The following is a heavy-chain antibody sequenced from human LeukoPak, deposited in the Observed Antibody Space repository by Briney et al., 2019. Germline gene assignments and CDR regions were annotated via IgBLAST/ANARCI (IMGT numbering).Heavy chain of an antibody. D-gene: IGHD2-21*02. V-gene: IGHV1-18*01. CDR1: GYTFTSYG. Sequence: ASVKVSCKASGYTFTSYGISWVRQAPGQGLEWMGWISAYNGNTSYAQKLQGRVTMTTDTSTSTAYMELRSLRSDDTAVYYCARDALAYCGGDCYSPLVYFDYWGQGTLVTVSS. J-gene: IGHJ4*02. CDR2: ISAYNGNT. CDR3: ARDALAYCGGDCYSPLVYFDY.